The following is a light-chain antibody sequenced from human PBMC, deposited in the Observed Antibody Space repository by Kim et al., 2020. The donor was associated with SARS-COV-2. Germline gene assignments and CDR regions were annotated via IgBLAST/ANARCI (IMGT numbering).Light chain of an antibody. CDR3: QSYDSSLSDSVV. CDR2: GNS. J-gene: IGLJ2*01. CDR1: TSNIGAGYD. V-gene: IGLV1-40*01. Sequence: VTISCTGSTSNIGAGYDVHWYQQLPGTAPKLLIYGNSIRPSGVPDRFSGSKSGTSASLAITGLQAEDEADYYCQSYDSSLSDSVVFGGGTQLTVL.